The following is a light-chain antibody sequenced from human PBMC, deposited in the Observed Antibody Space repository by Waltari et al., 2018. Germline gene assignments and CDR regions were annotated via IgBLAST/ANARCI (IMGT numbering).Light chain of an antibody. CDR3: AAWDDSPSGHVV. V-gene: IGLV1-47*02. CDR2: TDD. J-gene: IGLJ2*01. Sequence: SVLTQPPSASGAPGQRVTLSCSGSSSNIGSHYVDWYQQLPGTAPKLLIYTDDQRAAGVPDRVSASKSGTSASLAISGLRSEDEADYYCAAWDDSPSGHVVFGGGDQADRP. CDR1: SSNIGSHY.